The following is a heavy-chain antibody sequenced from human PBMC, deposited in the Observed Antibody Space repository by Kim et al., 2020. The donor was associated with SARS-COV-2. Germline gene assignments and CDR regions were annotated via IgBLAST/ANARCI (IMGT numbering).Heavy chain of an antibody. CDR1: GFTFGDYA. CDR2: IRSKAYGGTT. D-gene: IGHD3-22*01. J-gene: IGHJ4*02. V-gene: IGHV3-49*04. Sequence: GGSLRLSCTASGFTFGDYAMSWVRQAPGKGLEWVGFIRSKAYGGTTEYAASVKGRFTISRDDSKSIAYLQMNSLKTEDTAVYYCTRIVVVRGFDYWGQGTLVTVSS. CDR3: TRIVVVRGFDY.